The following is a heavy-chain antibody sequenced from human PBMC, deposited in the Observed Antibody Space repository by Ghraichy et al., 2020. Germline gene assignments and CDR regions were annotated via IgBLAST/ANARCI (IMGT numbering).Heavy chain of an antibody. CDR3: ARGRITMVRRAFDI. CDR1: GGSFSGYY. CDR2: INHSGST. Sequence: SETLSPTCAVYGGSFSGYYWSWIRQPPGKGLEWIGEINHSGSTNYNPSLKSRVTISVDTSKNQFSLKLSSVTAADTAVYYCARGRITMVRRAFDIWGQGTMVTVSS. V-gene: IGHV4-34*01. D-gene: IGHD3-10*01. J-gene: IGHJ3*02.